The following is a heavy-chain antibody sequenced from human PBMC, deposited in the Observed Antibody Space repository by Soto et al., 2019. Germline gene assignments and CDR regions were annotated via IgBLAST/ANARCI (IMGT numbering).Heavy chain of an antibody. CDR2: IIPIFGTA. CDR1: GGTFSSYA. Sequence: QVQLVQSGAEVKKPGSSEKVSCKASGGTFSSYAISWVRQAPGQGLEWMGGIIPIFGTANYAQKFQGRVTITADESTSTAYMELSSLRSEDTAVYYCASPPTYCGGYCYSPPYGMDVWGQGTTVTVSS. CDR3: ASPPTYCGGYCYSPPYGMDV. V-gene: IGHV1-69*01. D-gene: IGHD2-21*02. J-gene: IGHJ6*02.